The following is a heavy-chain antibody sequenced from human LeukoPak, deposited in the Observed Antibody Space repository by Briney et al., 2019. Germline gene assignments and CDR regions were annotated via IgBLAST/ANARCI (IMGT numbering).Heavy chain of an antibody. Sequence: GSSVKVSCKASGGTFSSYAISWVRQAPGQGLEWMGRIIPIFGTANYAQKLQGRVTITTDESTNTAYMELSSLRSEDTAVYYCARGGSTDEAPYYYCYMDVWGKGTTVTVSS. V-gene: IGHV1-69*05. CDR2: IIPIFGTA. J-gene: IGHJ6*03. CDR1: GGTFSSYA. CDR3: ARGGSTDEAPYYYCYMDV. D-gene: IGHD3-16*01.